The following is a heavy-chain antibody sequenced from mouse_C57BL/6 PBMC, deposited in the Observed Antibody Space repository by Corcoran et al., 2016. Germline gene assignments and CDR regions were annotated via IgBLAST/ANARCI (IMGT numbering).Heavy chain of an antibody. J-gene: IGHJ3*01. CDR3: VFITTVPEGFAY. CDR1: GYTFTSYG. CDR2: IYPRSGNT. Sequence: QVQLQQSGAELARPGASVKLSCKASGYTFTSYGISWVKQRTGQGLEWIGEIYPRSGNTYYNEKFKGKATLTADKSSSTAYMELRSLTSEDSAVYFCVFITTVPEGFAYWGQGTLVTVSA. D-gene: IGHD1-1*01. V-gene: IGHV1-81*01.